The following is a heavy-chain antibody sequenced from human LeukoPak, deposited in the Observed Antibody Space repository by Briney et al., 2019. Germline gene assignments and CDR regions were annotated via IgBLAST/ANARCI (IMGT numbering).Heavy chain of an antibody. V-gene: IGHV4-39*01. CDR1: GESLNSYY. CDR2: IFYSGST. J-gene: IGHJ4*02. D-gene: IGHD3-22*01. Sequence: SETLSLTCAVYGESLNSYYWSWIRQPPGKGLEWIGSIFYSGSTYYNPSLKSRVTISLDTSKNQFSLKLTSVTAADTAVYYCARTSGHYYDSKGPFDYWGQGTLVTVSS. CDR3: ARTSGHYYDSKGPFDY.